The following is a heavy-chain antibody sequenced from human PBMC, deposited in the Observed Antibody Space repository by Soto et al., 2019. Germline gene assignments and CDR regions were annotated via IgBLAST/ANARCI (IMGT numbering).Heavy chain of an antibody. J-gene: IGHJ6*02. Sequence: GGSLRLSCAASRFTFTNAWMSWVRQAPGKGLEWVGRIKSKVDGGTIAYGAPVKGRFTISRDDSRHTLYLQMNSLKIEDTAVYFCGALDGSYFGMDVWGQGTTVTVSS. CDR3: GALDGSYFGMDV. CDR2: IKSKVDGGTI. D-gene: IGHD5-12*01. V-gene: IGHV3-15*01. CDR1: RFTFTNAW.